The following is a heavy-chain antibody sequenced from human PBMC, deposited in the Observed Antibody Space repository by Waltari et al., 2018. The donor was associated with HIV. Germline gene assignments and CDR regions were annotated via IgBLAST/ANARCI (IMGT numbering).Heavy chain of an antibody. D-gene: IGHD6-6*01. Sequence: VQLMESGGGVVQPGKSLRLSCAAPGFTFGSHVIHWVRQAPGKGLEWVAVINYDGSNKFYAESVKGRFLISRDNSKNTLFLQMNSLRDEDTGLYYCARDKAPYSSSSAVDYWGQGTLVTVS. CDR1: GFTFGSHV. CDR2: INYDGSNK. CDR3: ARDKAPYSSSSAVDY. V-gene: IGHV3-33*01. J-gene: IGHJ4*02.